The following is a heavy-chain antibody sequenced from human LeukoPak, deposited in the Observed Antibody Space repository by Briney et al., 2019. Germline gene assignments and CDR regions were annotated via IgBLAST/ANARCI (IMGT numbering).Heavy chain of an antibody. D-gene: IGHD2-21*02. Sequence: SETLSLTCAVYGGSFSGYYWSWIRQPPGKGLEWIGEINHSGGTNYNPSLKSRVTISVDTSKNQFSLKLSSVTAADTAVYYCARWEEDIVVVTGAFDIWGQGTMVTVSS. V-gene: IGHV4-34*01. CDR1: GGSFSGYY. CDR3: ARWEEDIVVVTGAFDI. J-gene: IGHJ3*02. CDR2: INHSGGT.